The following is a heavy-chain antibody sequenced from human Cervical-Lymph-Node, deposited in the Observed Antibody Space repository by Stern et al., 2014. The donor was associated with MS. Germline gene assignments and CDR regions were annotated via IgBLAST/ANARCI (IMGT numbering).Heavy chain of an antibody. CDR2: VHYSGTT. Sequence: VQLVESGPGLVKPSETLSLTCSVSGGSISSYYWNWIRQPPGKGLEWIANVHYSGTTNYNPSPKSRVPILQDTSMNKTSLKLPSGTAADTAVYYCAGSGTYYPDYWGQGILVTVSS. CDR1: GGSISSYY. D-gene: IGHD3-3*01. V-gene: IGHV4-59*08. J-gene: IGHJ4*02. CDR3: AGSGTYYPDY.